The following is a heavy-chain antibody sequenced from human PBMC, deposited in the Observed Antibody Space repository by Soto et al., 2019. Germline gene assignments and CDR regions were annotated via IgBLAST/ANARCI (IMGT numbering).Heavy chain of an antibody. CDR2: ISYGGANK. D-gene: IGHD2-2*02. V-gene: IGHV3-30*03. Sequence: QVQLVESGGGVVQPGRSLRLSCAVSGFTFNSHAMHWVRQAPGKGLEWVAVISYGGANKYYVDSVKGRFTISRDNSKNTLFLQMDSLRPEDTALYFCVRGPRSCSSTSCYTVDYWGRGTLVTVSS. CDR3: VRGPRSCSSTSCYTVDY. CDR1: GFTFNSHA. J-gene: IGHJ4*02.